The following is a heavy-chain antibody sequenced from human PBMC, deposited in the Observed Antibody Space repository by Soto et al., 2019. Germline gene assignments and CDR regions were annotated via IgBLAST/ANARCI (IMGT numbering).Heavy chain of an antibody. V-gene: IGHV4-59*01. J-gene: IGHJ4*02. D-gene: IGHD4-4*01. Sequence: SETLALTCTVSGGTISNYYWSWIRQPPGKGLEWIGYIYYSGSTNYNPSLKSRVTISVDTSKNQFSLKLSSVTAADTAVYYCARGYSSLDYWGQGTLVTVPS. CDR1: GGTISNYY. CDR2: IYYSGST. CDR3: ARGYSSLDY.